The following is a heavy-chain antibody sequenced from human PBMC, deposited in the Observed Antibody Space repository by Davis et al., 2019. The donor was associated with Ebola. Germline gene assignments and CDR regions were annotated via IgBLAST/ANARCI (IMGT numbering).Heavy chain of an antibody. CDR1: GDSVSGNSGA. J-gene: IGHJ6*04. CDR3: ARGWLRTGMDV. V-gene: IGHV6-1*01. D-gene: IGHD5-12*01. CDR2: TYYNSKWYN. Sequence: HSQTLSLTCAISGDSVSGNSGAWNWIRQSPSRGLEWLGRTYYNSKWYNDYSVSVKSRITINPDTSKNQFSLHLNSVTPEDTAVYYCARGWLRTGMDVWGKGTTVTVSS.